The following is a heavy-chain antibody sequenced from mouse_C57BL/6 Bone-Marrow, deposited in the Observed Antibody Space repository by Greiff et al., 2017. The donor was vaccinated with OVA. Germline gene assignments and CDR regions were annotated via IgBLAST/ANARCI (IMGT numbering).Heavy chain of an antibody. CDR2: ISDGGSYT. J-gene: IGHJ2*01. CDR3: ARDGLGVYFDY. V-gene: IGHV5-4*01. D-gene: IGHD2-2*01. Sequence: EVHLVESGGGLVKPGGSLKLSCAASGFTFSSYAMSWVRQTPEKRLEWVATISDGGSYTYYPDNVKGRFTISRDNAKNHLYLQMSHLKSEDTAMYYCARDGLGVYFDYWGQGTTLTVSS. CDR1: GFTFSSYA.